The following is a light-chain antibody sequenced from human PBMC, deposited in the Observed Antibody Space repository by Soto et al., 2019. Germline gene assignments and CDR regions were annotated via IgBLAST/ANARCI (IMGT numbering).Light chain of an antibody. J-gene: IGKJ4*01. CDR1: QSVSSSY. CDR2: GAS. V-gene: IGKV3-20*01. Sequence: EIVLTQSPGTLSLSPGERATLSCRASQSVSSSYLAWYQQKPGQAPRLLIYGASSRATGIPDRFSGSGSGTDFSLTISRLEPEDFAVYYCQQYGSSPLTFGRGHKVEIK. CDR3: QQYGSSPLT.